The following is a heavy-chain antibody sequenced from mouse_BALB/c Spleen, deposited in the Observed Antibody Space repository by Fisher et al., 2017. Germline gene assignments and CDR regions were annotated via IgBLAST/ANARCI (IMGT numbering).Heavy chain of an antibody. V-gene: IGHV5-17*02. Sequence: GRFTISRDNAKNTLFLQMTILRSEDTAMYYCARRGEGYAMDYWGQGTSVTVSS. J-gene: IGHJ4*01. CDR3: ARRGEGYAMDY.